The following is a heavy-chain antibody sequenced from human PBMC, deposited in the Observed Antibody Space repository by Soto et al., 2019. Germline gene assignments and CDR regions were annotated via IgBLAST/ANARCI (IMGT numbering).Heavy chain of an antibody. D-gene: IGHD3-10*01. CDR3: ARDESPGHWFDP. Sequence: SVKVSCKASGGTFSSYAISWVRQAPGQGLEWMGGIIPIFGTANYAQKFQGRVTITADESTSTAYMELSSLRSEDTAVYYCARDESPGHWFDPWGQGTLVTVSS. J-gene: IGHJ5*02. CDR1: GGTFSSYA. CDR2: IIPIFGTA. V-gene: IGHV1-69*13.